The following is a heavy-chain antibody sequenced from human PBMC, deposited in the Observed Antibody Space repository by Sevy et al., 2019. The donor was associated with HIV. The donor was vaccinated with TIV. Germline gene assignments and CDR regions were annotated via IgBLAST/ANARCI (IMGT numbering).Heavy chain of an antibody. D-gene: IGHD3-10*01. V-gene: IGHV1-18*01. CDR3: ARAGSGSYYLFDAFDI. CDR1: GYTFTSFG. Sequence: ASVKVSCKTSGYTFTSFGISWVRQAPGQGLEWMGWISGYNGNTNHAQKVQGRVTMTTDRSTSTVYMELMSLRSDDTAVYYCARAGSGSYYLFDAFDIWGQGTMVTVSS. CDR2: ISGYNGNT. J-gene: IGHJ3*02.